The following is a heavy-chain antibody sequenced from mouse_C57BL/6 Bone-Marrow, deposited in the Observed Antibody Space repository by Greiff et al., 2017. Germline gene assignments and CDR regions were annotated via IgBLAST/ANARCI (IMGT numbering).Heavy chain of an antibody. CDR1: GYTFTSYG. D-gene: IGHD1-1*01. J-gene: IGHJ4*01. CDR3: SRRDYYGSSYLYDYAMDY. CDR2: IYPRSGNT. Sequence: QVQLQQSGAELARPGASVKLSCKASGYTFTSYGISWVKQRTGQGLEWIGEIYPRSGNTYYNEKFKGKATLTADKSSSTAYMELRSLTSVDSAVYFCSRRDYYGSSYLYDYAMDYWGQGTSVTVSS. V-gene: IGHV1-81*01.